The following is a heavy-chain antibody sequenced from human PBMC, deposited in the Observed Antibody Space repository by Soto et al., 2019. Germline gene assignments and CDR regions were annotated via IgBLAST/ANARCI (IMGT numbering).Heavy chain of an antibody. CDR3: ARQRIAVADDYFDY. V-gene: IGHV4-34*01. J-gene: IGHJ4*02. CDR2: INHSGST. D-gene: IGHD6-19*01. Sequence: SETLSLTCAVYGGSFSGYYWSWIRQPPGKGLEWIGEINHSGSTNYNPSLKSRVTISVDTSKNQFSLKLSSVTAADTAVYYCARQRIAVADDYFDYWGQGTLVTVSS. CDR1: GGSFSGYY.